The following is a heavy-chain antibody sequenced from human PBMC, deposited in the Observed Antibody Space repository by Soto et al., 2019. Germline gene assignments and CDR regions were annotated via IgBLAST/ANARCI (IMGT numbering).Heavy chain of an antibody. CDR2: IYYSGST. J-gene: IGHJ3*02. CDR3: ARLFAYYDKEPGAFDI. D-gene: IGHD3-22*01. CDR1: GDSISNGDYY. Sequence: SETLSLTCSVSGDSISNGDYYWSWIRQPPGKGLEWIGYIYYSGSTYYNPSLKSRASISVDTAINQFSLELTSVTAADTAVYYCARLFAYYDKEPGAFDIWGQGTPVTVSS. V-gene: IGHV4-30-4*01.